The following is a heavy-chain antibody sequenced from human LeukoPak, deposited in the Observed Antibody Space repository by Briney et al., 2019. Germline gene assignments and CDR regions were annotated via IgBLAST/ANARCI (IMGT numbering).Heavy chain of an antibody. V-gene: IGHV3-48*03. D-gene: IGHD5-12*01. CDR2: ISSSGSTI. CDR3: AREYGFEVSCLRGVFDY. Sequence: GGSLRLSCAASGFTFSSYEMNWVRQAPGKGLEWVSYISSSGSTIYYADSVKGRFTISRDNAKNSLYLQMNSLRAEDTAVYYCAREYGFEVSCLRGVFDYWVQGTLVTVSS. J-gene: IGHJ4*02. CDR1: GFTFSSYE.